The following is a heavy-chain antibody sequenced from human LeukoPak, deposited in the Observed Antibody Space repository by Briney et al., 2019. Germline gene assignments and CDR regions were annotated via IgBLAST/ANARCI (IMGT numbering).Heavy chain of an antibody. CDR3: ARSTSLGYWFDP. CDR1: GGTFSSYA. J-gene: IGHJ5*02. CDR2: IIPIFGTA. V-gene: IGHV1-69*06. Sequence: SVKVSCKASGGTFSSYAISWVRQAPGQGLKWMGGIIPIFGTANYAQKFQGRVTITADKSTSTAYMELSSLRSEDTAVYYCARSTSLGYWFDPWGQGTLVTVSS. D-gene: IGHD2-2*01.